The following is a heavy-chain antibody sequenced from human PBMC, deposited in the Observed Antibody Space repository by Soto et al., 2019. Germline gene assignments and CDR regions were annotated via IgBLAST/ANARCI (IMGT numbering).Heavy chain of an antibody. CDR3: ARDRTYYYDSSGYYLRDYYYYYGMDV. CDR2: ISYSRST. V-gene: IGHV4-59*01. CDR1: GGSISGYY. J-gene: IGHJ6*02. D-gene: IGHD3-22*01. Sequence: SETLSLTCTVSGGSISGYYWSWIRQPPGKGLEFIGYISYSRSTNYNPSLNSRVTISLDSSKNQFSLKLTSVTAADTAVYYCARDRTYYYDSSGYYLRDYYYYYGMDVWGQGTTVTVSS.